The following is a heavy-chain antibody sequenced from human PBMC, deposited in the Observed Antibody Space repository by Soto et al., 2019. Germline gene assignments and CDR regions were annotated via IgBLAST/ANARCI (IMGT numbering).Heavy chain of an antibody. J-gene: IGHJ4*02. CDR3: AKDTERLWSFFDY. CDR2: ISGSGGST. Sequence: EVQLLESGGGLVQPGGSLRLSCAASGFTFSSYAMSWVRQAPGKGLEWVSAISGSGGSTYYADSVKGLFTISRDNSKNTLYLQMNSLRAEDTAVYYCAKDTERLWSFFDYWGQGTVVTVSS. CDR1: GFTFSSYA. D-gene: IGHD5-18*01. V-gene: IGHV3-23*01.